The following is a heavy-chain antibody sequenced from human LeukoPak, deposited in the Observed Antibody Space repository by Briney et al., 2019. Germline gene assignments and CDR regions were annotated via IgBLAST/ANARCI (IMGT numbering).Heavy chain of an antibody. Sequence: PGGSLRLSCAASGFTFSSYTMNWVRQAPGKGLEWVSSISSSSSYIYYADSVKGRFTISRDNAKNLLYLQMNSLRAEDTAVYYCARDRGYSGYGYYYGMDVWGQGTTVTVSS. CDR2: ISSSSSYI. CDR1: GFTFSSYT. CDR3: ARDRGYSGYGYYYGMDV. J-gene: IGHJ6*02. V-gene: IGHV3-21*01. D-gene: IGHD5-12*01.